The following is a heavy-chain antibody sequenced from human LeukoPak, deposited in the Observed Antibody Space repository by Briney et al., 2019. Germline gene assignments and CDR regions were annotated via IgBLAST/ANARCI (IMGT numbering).Heavy chain of an antibody. J-gene: IGHJ6*02. CDR1: GFTFSSYA. V-gene: IGHV3-48*04. Sequence: GGSLRLSCAASGFTFSSYAMSWVRQAPGKGLEGVSYISPTGSSIYFADSVKGRFTISRDNAKNSLYLQMNSLRAEDTAVYYCARGHYGLDVWGQGTTVIVSS. CDR3: ARGHYGLDV. CDR2: ISPTGSSI.